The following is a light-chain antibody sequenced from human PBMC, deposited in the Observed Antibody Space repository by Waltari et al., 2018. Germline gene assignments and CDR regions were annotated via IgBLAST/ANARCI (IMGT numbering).Light chain of an antibody. V-gene: IGLV3-1*01. CDR1: KLGDKY. Sequence: SYELTQPPSVSVSPGQTASITCSGDKLGDKYACWYQQKPGHSPVRVIYQDSKRPSGITERFAGYNSGNTATLTISGTQAMDEADYYCQAWDSSTWVFGGGTKLTVL. CDR2: QDS. CDR3: QAWDSSTWV. J-gene: IGLJ3*02.